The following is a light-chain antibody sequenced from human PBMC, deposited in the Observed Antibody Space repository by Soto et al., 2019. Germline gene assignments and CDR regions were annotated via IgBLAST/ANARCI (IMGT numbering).Light chain of an antibody. J-gene: IGLJ1*01. V-gene: IGLV1-44*01. Sequence: QSVLNQPHSASGTPGQRVTISCSGSSSNIGTSSVHWFQQLPGTAPKLLISTTNQRPSGVPERFSGSKSGTSASLAISGLQSEDEADYYCAAWDDSLNGHVFGTGTQLTVL. CDR1: SSNIGTSS. CDR3: AAWDDSLNGHV. CDR2: TTN.